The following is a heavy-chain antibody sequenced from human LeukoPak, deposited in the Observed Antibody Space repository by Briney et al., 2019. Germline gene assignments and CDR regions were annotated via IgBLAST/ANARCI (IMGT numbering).Heavy chain of an antibody. CDR2: ISSSSSYI. Sequence: KAGGSLRLSCAASGFTFSSYSMNWVRQAPGKGLEWVSSISSSSSYIYYADSVKGRFTISRDNAKNSLYLQMNSLRAEDTAVYYCARDPSSSGWTRYYYYYYMDVWGKGTTVTVSS. D-gene: IGHD6-19*01. CDR1: GFTFSSYS. V-gene: IGHV3-21*01. J-gene: IGHJ6*03. CDR3: ARDPSSSGWTRYYYYYYMDV.